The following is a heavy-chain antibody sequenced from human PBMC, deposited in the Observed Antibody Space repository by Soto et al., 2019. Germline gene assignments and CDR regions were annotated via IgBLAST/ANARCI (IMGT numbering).Heavy chain of an antibody. D-gene: IGHD4-17*01. J-gene: IGHJ4*02. CDR2: ISSSSTI. V-gene: IGHV3-48*01. Sequence: LRLSCAASGFTFSSYSMNWVRQAPGKGLEWVSYISSSSTIYYADSVKGRFTISRDNAKNSLYLQMNSLRAEDTAVYYCEPNDYGDSHYWGQGTQVTVSS. CDR1: GFTFSSYS. CDR3: EPNDYGDSHY.